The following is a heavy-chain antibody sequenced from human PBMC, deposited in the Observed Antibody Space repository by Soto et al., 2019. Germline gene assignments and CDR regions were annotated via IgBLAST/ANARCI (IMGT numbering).Heavy chain of an antibody. V-gene: IGHV4-30-4*01. CDR3: ARLARIVVEC. D-gene: IGHD3-22*01. CDR1: GCSISSGYYY. Sequence: SETLTLSCTVSGCSISSGYYYWGWLRQPPGKGLEWIGYIYYSGSTYYNPSLKSRVTIEVDTSKNHFSRKLSSVTAADTAVYYCARLARIVVECWGQGTLVTVSS. CDR2: IYYSGST. J-gene: IGHJ4*02.